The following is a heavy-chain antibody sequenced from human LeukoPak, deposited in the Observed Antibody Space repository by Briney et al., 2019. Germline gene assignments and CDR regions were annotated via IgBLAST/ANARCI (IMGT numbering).Heavy chain of an antibody. CDR2: IYYSGST. J-gene: IGHJ5*02. D-gene: IGHD5/OR15-5a*01. Sequence: SETLSLTCTVSGGSISSYYWSWIRQPPGKGLEWIGYIYYSGSTNYNPSLKSRVTISVDTSKNQFSLKLSSVTAADTAVYYCARESSWFDPWGQGTLVTVSS. CDR1: GGSISSYY. V-gene: IGHV4-59*01. CDR3: ARESSWFDP.